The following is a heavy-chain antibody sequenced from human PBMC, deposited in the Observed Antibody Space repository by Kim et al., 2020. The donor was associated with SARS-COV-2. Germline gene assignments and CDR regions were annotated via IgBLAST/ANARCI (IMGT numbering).Heavy chain of an antibody. D-gene: IGHD5-12*01. V-gene: IGHV1-69*02. CDR2: IIPILGIA. Sequence: SVKVSCKASGGTFSSYTISWVRQAPGQGLEWMGRIIPILGIANYAQKFQGRVTITADKSTSTAYMELSSLRSEDTAVYYCARAGYSGHGGGVLDVWGQGTTVTVSS. CDR1: GGTFSSYT. CDR3: ARAGYSGHGGGVLDV. J-gene: IGHJ6*02.